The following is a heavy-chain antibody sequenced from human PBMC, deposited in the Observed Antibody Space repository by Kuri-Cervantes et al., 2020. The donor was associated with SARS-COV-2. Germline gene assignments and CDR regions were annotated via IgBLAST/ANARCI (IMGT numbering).Heavy chain of an antibody. CDR2: INTSGGSK. CDR1: GYTFTSYY. J-gene: IGHJ5*02. Sequence: ASVKVSCKASGYTFTSYYMHWVRQAPGQGREWMGIINTSGGSKSYAKKFQGRVTMTRDTSTSKVYMELSSLRSEDTAVYYCARERVVGATYRPQYNWFDPWGQGTLVTVSS. V-gene: IGHV1-46*03. D-gene: IGHD1-26*01. CDR3: ARERVVGATYRPQYNWFDP.